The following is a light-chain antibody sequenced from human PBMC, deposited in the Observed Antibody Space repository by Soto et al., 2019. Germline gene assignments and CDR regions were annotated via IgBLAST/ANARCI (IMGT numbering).Light chain of an antibody. V-gene: IGKV3-20*01. CDR1: QSVSSN. J-gene: IGKJ5*01. Sequence: VMTKYPATPSGSPGERATLSCRASQSVSSNLAWYQQKPGQAPRLLIYGASSRATGIPDRFSGSGSGTDFTLTISRLEPEDFAVYYCQQYGSSPTFGQGTRL. CDR2: GAS. CDR3: QQYGSSPT.